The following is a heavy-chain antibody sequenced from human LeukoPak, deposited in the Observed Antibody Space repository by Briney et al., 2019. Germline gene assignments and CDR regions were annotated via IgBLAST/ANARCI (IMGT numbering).Heavy chain of an antibody. V-gene: IGHV4-34*01. J-gene: IGHJ4*02. D-gene: IGHD3-10*01. CDR2: INHSGST. Sequence: PSETLSLTCAVYGGSFSGCYWSWIRQPPGKGLEWIGEINHSGSTNYNPSLKSRVAISVDTSKNQFSLKLSSVTAADTAVYYCARGRAGSYYTGLDYWGQGTLVTVSS. CDR1: GGSFSGCY. CDR3: ARGRAGSYYTGLDY.